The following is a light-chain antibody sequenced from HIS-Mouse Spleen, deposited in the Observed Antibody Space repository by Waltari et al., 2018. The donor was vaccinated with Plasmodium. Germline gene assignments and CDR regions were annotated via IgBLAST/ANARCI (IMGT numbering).Light chain of an antibody. CDR2: AAS. J-gene: IGKJ1*01. Sequence: DIQMTQSPSSLSASVGDRVTITCRASHGISNYLAWYQQKPGNVPKRLIYAASTLQSVVPSRFSGSGSGTDFTITISSLQPEDVATYYCQKYNSAPWTFGQGTKVEIK. CDR1: HGISNY. V-gene: IGKV1-27*01. CDR3: QKYNSAPWT.